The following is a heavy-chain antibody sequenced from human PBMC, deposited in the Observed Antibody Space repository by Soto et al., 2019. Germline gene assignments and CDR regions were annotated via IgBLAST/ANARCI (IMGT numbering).Heavy chain of an antibody. D-gene: IGHD5-12*01. CDR3: ARDRSSWLRAYYYYYYGMDV. Sequence: LRLSCAASGFTFSSYAMSWVRQAPGKGLEWLSGIKGSGGSTYYADSVKGRFTISRDNSKNTLYLQMNSLRAEDTAVYYCARDRSSWLRAYYYYYYGMDVWGQGTTVTVSS. J-gene: IGHJ6*02. CDR1: GFTFSSYA. CDR2: IKGSGGST. V-gene: IGHV3-23*01.